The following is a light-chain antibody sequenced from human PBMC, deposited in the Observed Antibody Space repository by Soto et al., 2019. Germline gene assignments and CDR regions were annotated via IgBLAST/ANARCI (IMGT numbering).Light chain of an antibody. CDR1: SSDVGDYNY. CDR2: DVS. Sequence: QSALTQPASVSGSPGQSITISCTGTSSDVGDYNYVSWYQQHPGEAPKLMIFDVSNRPSGVSNRFSGSKSGSTASLTISGLQAEDEANYYCSSYSSSSTPVVFGGGTELTVL. V-gene: IGLV2-14*01. CDR3: SSYSSSSTPVV. J-gene: IGLJ2*01.